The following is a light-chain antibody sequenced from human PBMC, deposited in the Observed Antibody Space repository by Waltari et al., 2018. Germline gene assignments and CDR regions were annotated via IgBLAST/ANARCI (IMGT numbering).Light chain of an antibody. CDR2: KDS. J-gene: IGLJ2*01. Sequence: SFELTQPPSLSVSPGQTARITCSGDALSKQYAHWHQQRPGLAPVLVIYKDSERPSGIPGRFSGSSSGTTVTLTSSGGQAEDEADYYCQSADSSGSVVFGGGTKLTVL. CDR3: QSADSSGSVV. CDR1: ALSKQY. V-gene: IGLV3-25*03.